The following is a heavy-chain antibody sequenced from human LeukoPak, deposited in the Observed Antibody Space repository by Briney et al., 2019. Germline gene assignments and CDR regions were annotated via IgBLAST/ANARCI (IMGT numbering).Heavy chain of an antibody. J-gene: IGHJ4*02. CDR3: ARGGGYYFDY. CDR2: ISGSSSHT. V-gene: IGHV3-11*05. Sequence: GGSLRLSCAASEFTFSDYYMNWIRQAPGKGLEWLSYISGSSSHTNYADSVKGRFTISRDNAKKSLYLQMNSLRAEDSAVYYCARGGGYYFDYWGQGTLVTASS. CDR1: EFTFSDYY. D-gene: IGHD6-13*01.